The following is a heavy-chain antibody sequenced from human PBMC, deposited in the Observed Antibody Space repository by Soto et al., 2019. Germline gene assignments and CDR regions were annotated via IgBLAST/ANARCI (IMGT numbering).Heavy chain of an antibody. J-gene: IGHJ4*02. Sequence: PSETLSLTCTVSGGSISSGGYYWSWIRQHPGKGLEWIGYIYYSGSTYYNPSLKSRVTISVDTSKNQFSLKLSSVTAADTAVYYCASGFRIFSGKRPYYFDYWGQGTLVTVSS. CDR3: ASGFRIFSGKRPYYFDY. CDR1: GGSISSGGYY. CDR2: IYYSGST. V-gene: IGHV4-31*03. D-gene: IGHD2-15*01.